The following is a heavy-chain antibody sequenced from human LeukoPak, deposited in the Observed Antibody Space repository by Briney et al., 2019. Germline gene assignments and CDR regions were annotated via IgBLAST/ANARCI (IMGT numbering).Heavy chain of an antibody. D-gene: IGHD1-1*01. V-gene: IGHV3-23*01. Sequence: QPGGSLRLSCAASGFTFSSYAMSWVRQVPGKGLEWVAVISGSDGGTYYTESVQGQFTISSDNSNNTPYLQMNSLRAEDTAVYYCAKDLTGTTSSYDYWGHRTLVSVSS. CDR3: AKDLTGTTSSYDY. CDR1: GFTFSSYA. J-gene: IGHJ4*01. CDR2: ISGSDGGT.